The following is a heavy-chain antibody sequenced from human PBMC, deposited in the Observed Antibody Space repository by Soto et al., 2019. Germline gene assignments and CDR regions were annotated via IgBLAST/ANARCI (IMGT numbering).Heavy chain of an antibody. Sequence: GGSLRLSCAASGFTFSSYAMSWVRQAPGKGLEWVSAISGSGGSTYYADSVKGRFTISRDNSKNTLYLQMNSLRAEDTAVYYCAKDLFDEAGSGWYPPYYYYGMDVWGQGTTVTVSS. D-gene: IGHD6-19*01. J-gene: IGHJ6*02. CDR3: AKDLFDEAGSGWYPPYYYYGMDV. CDR1: GFTFSSYA. V-gene: IGHV3-23*01. CDR2: ISGSGGST.